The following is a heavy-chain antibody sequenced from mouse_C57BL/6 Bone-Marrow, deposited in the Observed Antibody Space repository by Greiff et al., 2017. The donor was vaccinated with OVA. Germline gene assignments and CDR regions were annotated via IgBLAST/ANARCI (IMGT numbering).Heavy chain of an antibody. CDR3: AREDYYGSSYDWYFDV. V-gene: IGHV1-64*01. D-gene: IGHD1-1*01. J-gene: IGHJ1*03. Sequence: QVQLQQPGAELVQPGASVKLSCKASGYTFTSYWMHWVKQRPGQGLEWIGMIHTNSGSTNYNEKFKSKATLTVAKSTSTAYMQLSSLTSEDSAVYYCAREDYYGSSYDWYFDVWGTGTTVTVSS. CDR1: GYTFTSYW. CDR2: IHTNSGST.